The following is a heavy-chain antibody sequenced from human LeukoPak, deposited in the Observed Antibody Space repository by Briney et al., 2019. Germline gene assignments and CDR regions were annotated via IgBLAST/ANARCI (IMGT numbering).Heavy chain of an antibody. CDR2: IYPGDSDT. D-gene: IGHD3-9*01. CDR3: ARSLTPLRYYGY. CDR1: GYRFPTYW. J-gene: IGHJ4*02. Sequence: GESLNISCKGSGYRFPTYWIGWVRQMPGRGLEWVGIIYPGDSDTRYSPSFEGQVTISADESANTAYLRWTSLKASDTAIYYCARSLTPLRYYGYWGQGTLVTVSS. V-gene: IGHV5-51*01.